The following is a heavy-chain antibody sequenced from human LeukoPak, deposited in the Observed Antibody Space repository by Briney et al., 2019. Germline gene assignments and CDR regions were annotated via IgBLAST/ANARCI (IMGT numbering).Heavy chain of an antibody. V-gene: IGHV3-23*01. Sequence: GGSLRLSCAASGFSFRNYAMSWVRQAPGKGLEWVSSLSGSGGDTYNADSVKGRFTISRDNSKNTLYLQMNSLRAEDTAVYYCAKDHFGYSSSSDFDYWGQGTLVTVSS. J-gene: IGHJ4*02. D-gene: IGHD6-13*01. CDR2: LSGSGGDT. CDR1: GFSFRNYA. CDR3: AKDHFGYSSSSDFDY.